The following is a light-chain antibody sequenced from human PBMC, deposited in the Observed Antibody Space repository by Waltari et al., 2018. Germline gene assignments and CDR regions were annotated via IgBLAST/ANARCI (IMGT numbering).Light chain of an antibody. CDR2: AAS. J-gene: IGKJ1*01. Sequence: AIQMTQSPSPLSASVGDRVTITCRARQGIRNDLGWYQQKPGKAPKLLIYAASSLQSGVPSRFSGSGSGTDFTLTISSLQPEDFATYYCLQDYNYPWTFGQGTKVEIK. CDR1: QGIRND. CDR3: LQDYNYPWT. V-gene: IGKV1-6*01.